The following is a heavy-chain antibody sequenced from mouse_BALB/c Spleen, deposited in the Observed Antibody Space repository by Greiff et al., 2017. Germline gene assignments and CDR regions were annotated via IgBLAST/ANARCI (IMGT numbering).Heavy chain of an antibody. J-gene: IGHJ2*01. V-gene: IGHV1-7*01. CDR3: ARRLYRYDYFDY. Sequence: QVQLQQSGAELAKPGASVKMSCKASGYTFTSYWMHWVKQRPGQGLEWIGYINPSTGYTEYNQKFKDKATLTADKSPSTAYMQLSSLTSEDSAVYYCARRLYRYDYFDYWGQGTTLTVSS. CDR2: INPSTGYT. D-gene: IGHD2-14*01. CDR1: GYTFTSYW.